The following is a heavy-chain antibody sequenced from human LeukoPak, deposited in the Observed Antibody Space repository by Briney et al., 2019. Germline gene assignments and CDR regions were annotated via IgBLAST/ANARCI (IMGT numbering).Heavy chain of an antibody. V-gene: IGHV1-8*03. D-gene: IGHD6-13*01. CDR1: VYTFTSCG. J-gene: IGHJ5*02. Sequence: ASVTVSCTSSVYTFTSCGINWVRQAPRQGLELMGWRNPNSGNTAYAQKFQGRITITRTTSKSTAYMEVSSLRSEDTAVYYCARGGQRSGYSSSWYTARYNWFDPWGQGTLVTVSS. CDR3: ARGGQRSGYSSSWYTARYNWFDP. CDR2: RNPNSGNT.